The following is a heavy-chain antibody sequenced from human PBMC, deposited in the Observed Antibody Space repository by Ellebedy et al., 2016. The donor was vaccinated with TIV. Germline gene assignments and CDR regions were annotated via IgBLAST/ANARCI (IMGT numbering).Heavy chain of an antibody. CDR2: GYHSGST. CDR3: ARDGTVLVPAADMDV. V-gene: IGHV4-38-2*02. D-gene: IGHD2-2*01. J-gene: IGHJ6*03. CDR1: GYFISDGYY. Sequence: SETLSLTCTVSGYFISDGYYWGWIRQPPGKGLEWIGSGYHSGSTFYNPSFKIRVSISVDTTKNQFSLRLASVTAADTAVYYCARDGTVLVPAADMDVWGKGTTVTVSS.